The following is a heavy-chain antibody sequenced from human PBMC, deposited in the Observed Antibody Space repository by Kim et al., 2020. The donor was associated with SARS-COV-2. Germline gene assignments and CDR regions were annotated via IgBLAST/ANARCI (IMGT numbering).Heavy chain of an antibody. Sequence: SGPTLVNPTQTLTLTCTFSGFSLSTSGVGVGWIRQPPGKALEWLALIYWDDDKRYSPSLKSRLTITKDTSKNQVVLTMTNMDPVDTATYYCAHSLRFLEWLLYLGFDYWGQGTLVTVSS. V-gene: IGHV2-5*02. CDR2: IYWDDDK. CDR3: AHSLRFLEWLLYLGFDY. CDR1: GFSLSTSGVG. D-gene: IGHD3-3*01. J-gene: IGHJ4*02.